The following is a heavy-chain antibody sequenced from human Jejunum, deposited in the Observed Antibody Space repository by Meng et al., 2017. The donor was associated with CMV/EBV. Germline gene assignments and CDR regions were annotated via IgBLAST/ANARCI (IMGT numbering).Heavy chain of an antibody. CDR1: FSSFE. CDR3: AREPPDRSSSSTSPVPDY. J-gene: IGHJ4*02. D-gene: IGHD2-2*01. V-gene: IGHV3-48*03. CDR2: ISRAATYT. Sequence: FSSFEMNWVRLAPGKGLEWVSYISRAATYTLYADSVEGRFTISRDDAKNSLYLQMNSLREEDTAIYYCAREPPDRSSSSTSPVPDYWGQGTLVTVSS.